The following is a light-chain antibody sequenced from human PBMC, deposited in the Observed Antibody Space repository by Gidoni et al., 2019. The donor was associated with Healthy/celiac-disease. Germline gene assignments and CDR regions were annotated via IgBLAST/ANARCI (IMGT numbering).Light chain of an antibody. CDR2: DAS. CDR1: QSVSSY. J-gene: IGKJ5*01. CDR3: QQRSNWPRPIT. Sequence: EIVLTQSPATLSLSPGERATLSCRASQSVSSYLAWYQQKPGQAPRLLIYDASNRATGIPARFSGSGSGTDFTLTISSLGPEDFAVYYCQQRSNWPRPITFXXXTRLEIK. V-gene: IGKV3-11*01.